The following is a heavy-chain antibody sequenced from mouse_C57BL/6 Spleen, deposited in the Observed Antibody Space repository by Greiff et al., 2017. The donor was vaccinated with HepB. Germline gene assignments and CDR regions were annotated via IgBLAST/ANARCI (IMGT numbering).Heavy chain of an antibody. CDR1: GFTFSSYG. CDR2: ISSGSSYT. D-gene: IGHD1-1*01. V-gene: IGHV5-6*02. Sequence: EVKLVESGGDLVKPGGSLKLSCAASGFTFSSYGMSWVRQTPDKRLEWVATISSGSSYTYYPDSVKGRFTISRDNAKNTLYLQMSSLKSEDTAMYYCARDYYGSSLDAMDYWGQGTSVTVSS. J-gene: IGHJ4*01. CDR3: ARDYYGSSLDAMDY.